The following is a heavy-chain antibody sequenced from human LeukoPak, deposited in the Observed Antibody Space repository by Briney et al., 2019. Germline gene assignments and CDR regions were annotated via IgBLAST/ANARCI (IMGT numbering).Heavy chain of an antibody. D-gene: IGHD6-13*01. V-gene: IGHV1-8*01. CDR3: ARGYSSSWLSAGREDAFDI. CDR1: GYTFTSYD. J-gene: IGHJ3*02. Sequence: GASVKVSCKASGYTFTSYDINWVRQATGQGLEWMGWMNPNSGNTGYAQKFQGRVTMTRNTSISTDYMELSSLRSEDTAVYYCARGYSSSWLSAGREDAFDIWGQGTMVTVSS. CDR2: MNPNSGNT.